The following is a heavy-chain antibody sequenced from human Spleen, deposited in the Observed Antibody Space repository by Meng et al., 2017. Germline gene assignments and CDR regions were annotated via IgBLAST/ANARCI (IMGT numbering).Heavy chain of an antibody. CDR2: IDPKSDNT. Sequence: VKLMQSGPEVKKPGASVKVSCKASGYTFDAYWIQWVRQAPGQGLEWMGRIDPKSDNTHYAQKFQGRVTIAADESTTTAYLELSSLSSEDTAVYYCARARVTDYGDYVLFDSWGQGDLVTVSS. CDR1: GYTFDAYW. D-gene: IGHD4-17*01. J-gene: IGHJ4*02. V-gene: IGHV1-2*06. CDR3: ARARVTDYGDYVLFDS.